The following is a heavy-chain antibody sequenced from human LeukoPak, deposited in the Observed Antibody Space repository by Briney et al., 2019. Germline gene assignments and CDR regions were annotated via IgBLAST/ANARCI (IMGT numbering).Heavy chain of an antibody. CDR2: IKPDGSAI. CDR3: SEGIYFVC. J-gene: IGHJ4*02. V-gene: IGHV3-7*01. D-gene: IGHD3-10*01. CDR1: GFTFSSSW. Sequence: GGSLRLSCAASGFTFSSSWMSWVRQAPGKGLEWVANIKPDGSAIYYVDSVTGRFTISRDNAKNSLYLQMNSLRAEDTAVYYCSEGIYFVCWGQGTLVTVSS.